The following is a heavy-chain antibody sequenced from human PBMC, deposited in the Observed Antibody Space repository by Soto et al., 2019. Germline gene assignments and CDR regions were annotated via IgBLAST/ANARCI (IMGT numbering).Heavy chain of an antibody. Sequence: QVQLVQSGAEVKKPGSSVKVSCKPSGGTFSSYAISWVRQAPGQGLEWMGGIIPIFGTANYAQKFQGRVTITADESTSTAYMELSSLRSEDTAVYYCARDRGPDEDGGNPLLEGDYYYGMDVWGQGTTVTVSS. CDR3: ARDRGPDEDGGNPLLEGDYYYGMDV. CDR2: IIPIFGTA. J-gene: IGHJ6*02. V-gene: IGHV1-69*01. D-gene: IGHD2-15*01. CDR1: GGTFSSYA.